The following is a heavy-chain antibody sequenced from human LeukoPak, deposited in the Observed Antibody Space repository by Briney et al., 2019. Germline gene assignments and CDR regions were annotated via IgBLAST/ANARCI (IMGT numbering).Heavy chain of an antibody. D-gene: IGHD2-2*01. J-gene: IGHJ6*02. CDR2: IKQDGSEK. Sequence: PGGSLRLSCAASGFTFNSYWMTWVRQAPGKGLEWVASIKQDGSEKYYVDSVKGRFTISRDNAKSSLYLQMNSLRAEDTAVYYCAKDIPPPRYCGSTSCQRTTYYYGMDVWGQGTTVTVSS. CDR3: AKDIPPPRYCGSTSCQRTTYYYGMDV. CDR1: GFTFNSYW. V-gene: IGHV3-7*05.